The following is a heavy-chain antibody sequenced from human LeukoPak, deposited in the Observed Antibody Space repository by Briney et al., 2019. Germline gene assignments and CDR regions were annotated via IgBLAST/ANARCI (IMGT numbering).Heavy chain of an antibody. CDR1: GFTFSSYS. V-gene: IGHV3-21*01. Sequence: GGSLRLSCAASGFTFSSYSMNWVRQAPGKGLEWVSSISSSSSYIYYADSVKGRFTISRDNAKNSLYLQMNSLRAEDTAVYYCARDLGDYVPLVDYWGQGTLVTVS. J-gene: IGHJ4*02. CDR2: ISSSSSYI. CDR3: ARDLGDYVPLVDY. D-gene: IGHD4-17*01.